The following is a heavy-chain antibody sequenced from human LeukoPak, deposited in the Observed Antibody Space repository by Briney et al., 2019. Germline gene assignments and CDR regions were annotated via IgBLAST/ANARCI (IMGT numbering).Heavy chain of an antibody. CDR2: IKPDGDS. CDR3: AREDGTFDY. J-gene: IGHJ4*02. D-gene: IGHD1-14*01. Sequence: GGSLRLSCAASGFTFTSYWMNWVRQAPGKGLEWVANIKPDGDSYYVDSVKGRFTISRDNAKNSLYLQMNSLRAEDTAVYYCAREDGTFDYWGQGAQVTVSS. V-gene: IGHV3-7*01. CDR1: GFTFTSYW.